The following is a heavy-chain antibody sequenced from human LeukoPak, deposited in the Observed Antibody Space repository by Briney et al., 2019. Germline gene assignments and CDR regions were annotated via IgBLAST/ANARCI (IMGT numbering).Heavy chain of an antibody. CDR2: IWANGNNK. CDR3: TKEPAPYVIGY. Sequence: GRSLRLSCAASGFLVSSCGMHWVRQAPGKGLEWVGVIWANGNNKYYADSVKGRFTISRDNSKNTLYLQMDSLRAEDTAVYYCTKEPAPYVIGYWGQGTLVTVSS. CDR1: GFLVSSCG. D-gene: IGHD2/OR15-2a*01. V-gene: IGHV3-33*03. J-gene: IGHJ4*02.